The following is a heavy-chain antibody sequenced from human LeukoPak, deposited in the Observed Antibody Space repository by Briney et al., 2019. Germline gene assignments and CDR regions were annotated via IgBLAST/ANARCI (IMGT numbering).Heavy chain of an antibody. CDR3: ARDGYCSGGSCYSDY. J-gene: IGHJ4*02. Sequence: GGSLRLSCAASAFTFSTTWMHWVRQAPGKGLVWVSRIISDGSSTTYAGSVKGRFTISRDNAKNSLYLQMHSLRAEDTAVYYCARDGYCSGGSCYSDYWGQGTLVTVSS. V-gene: IGHV3-74*01. CDR1: AFTFSTTW. CDR2: IISDGSST. D-gene: IGHD2-15*01.